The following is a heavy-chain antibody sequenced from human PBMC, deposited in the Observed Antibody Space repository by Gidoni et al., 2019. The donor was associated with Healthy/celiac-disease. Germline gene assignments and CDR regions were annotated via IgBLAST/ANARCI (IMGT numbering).Heavy chain of an antibody. CDR1: GFTFSNYA. Sequence: QVQLVESGGGVVQPGRSLRLPCAASGFTFSNYAMHWVRPAPGKGLEWVAVVSYDGSTTYYADSGKGRFTISRDNSKNTLNLQMNSLRAEDTAIYYCAKEEEKYYYYGMGVWGQGTTVTVSS. J-gene: IGHJ6*02. V-gene: IGHV3-30*18. CDR2: VSYDGSTT. CDR3: AKEEEKYYYYGMGV.